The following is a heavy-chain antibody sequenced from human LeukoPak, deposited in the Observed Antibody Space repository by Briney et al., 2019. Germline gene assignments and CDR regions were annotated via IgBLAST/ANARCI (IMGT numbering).Heavy chain of an antibody. D-gene: IGHD1-26*01. CDR2: IYHSGST. CDR3: AKISGSY. V-gene: IGHV4-38-2*02. J-gene: IGHJ4*02. CDR1: GDSISSGYY. Sequence: PSETLSLTCTVSGDSISSGYYWGWIRQPPGKGLEWIGSIYHSGSTSYNPSLKSRVTISVDTSKNQFSLKLDSVTAADTAVYYWAKISGSYWGQGTLVTVSS.